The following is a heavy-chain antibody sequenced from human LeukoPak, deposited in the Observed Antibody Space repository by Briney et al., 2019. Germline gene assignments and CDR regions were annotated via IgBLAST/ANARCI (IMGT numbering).Heavy chain of an antibody. CDR1: GGSISSGSYY. Sequence: SETLSLTCTVFGGSISSGSYYWSWIRQPAGKGLEWIGRIYTSGSTNYNPSLKSRVTISVDTSKNQFSPKLSSVTAADTAVYYCARDLGITDAFDIWGQGTMVTVSS. J-gene: IGHJ3*02. D-gene: IGHD3-16*01. CDR2: IYTSGST. V-gene: IGHV4-61*02. CDR3: ARDLGITDAFDI.